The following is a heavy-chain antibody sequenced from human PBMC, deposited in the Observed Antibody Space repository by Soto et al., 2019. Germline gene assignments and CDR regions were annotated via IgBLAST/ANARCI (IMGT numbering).Heavy chain of an antibody. CDR3: ARSSVPAAMGDWYYYYGMDV. V-gene: IGHV1-69*13. CDR1: GGTFSSYA. CDR2: IIPIFGTA. Sequence: ASVKVSCKASGGTFSSYAISWVRQAPGQGLEWMGGIIPIFGTANYAQKFQGRVTTTADESTSTAYMELSSLRSEDTAVYYCARSSVPAAMGDWYYYYGMDVWGQGTTVTVSS. D-gene: IGHD2-2*01. J-gene: IGHJ6*02.